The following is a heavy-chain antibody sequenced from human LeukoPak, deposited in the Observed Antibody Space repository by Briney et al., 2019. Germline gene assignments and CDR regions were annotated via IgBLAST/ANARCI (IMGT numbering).Heavy chain of an antibody. CDR3: ARANFEGSGGAYYYYYLDV. Sequence: PGGSLRLSCAASGFTLDDYGMTWVRQAPGKGLEWVSGINWNGGTTGYADSVRGRFTISRDNAKNSLYLQMNRLRAEDTALYYCARANFEGSGGAYYYYYLDVWGKGTTVTVSS. CDR1: GFTLDDYG. J-gene: IGHJ6*03. V-gene: IGHV3-20*04. CDR2: INWNGGTT. D-gene: IGHD3-9*01.